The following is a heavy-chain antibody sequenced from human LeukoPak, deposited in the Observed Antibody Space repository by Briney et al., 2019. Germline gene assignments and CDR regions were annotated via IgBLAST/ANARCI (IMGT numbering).Heavy chain of an antibody. CDR2: TCDSANT. CDR1: GGSLSNYC. Sequence: PSETLSLTCTVSGGSLSNYCWNWMRQSPGKGLEWIGYTCDSANTYYNPSLKSRVTISVDMSKNQFSLKLTSATAADTALYYCARWHDSGRYFDYWGRGTSVTVSS. CDR3: ARWHDSGRYFDY. D-gene: IGHD6-19*01. J-gene: IGHJ4*02. V-gene: IGHV4-59*01.